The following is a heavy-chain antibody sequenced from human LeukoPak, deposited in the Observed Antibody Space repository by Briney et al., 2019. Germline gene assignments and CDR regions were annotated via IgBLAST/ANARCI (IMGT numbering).Heavy chain of an antibody. CDR1: GYTFTSYG. Sequence: ASVKVSCKASGYTFTSYGISWVRQAPGQGLEWMGWISAYNGNTNYAQKLQGRVTMTTDTSTSTAYMELRSLRSDDTAVYYCARVSTIFGLVIGWFDPWGQGTLVTVSS. CDR2: ISAYNGNT. CDR3: ARVSTIFGLVIGWFDP. D-gene: IGHD3-3*01. J-gene: IGHJ5*02. V-gene: IGHV1-18*01.